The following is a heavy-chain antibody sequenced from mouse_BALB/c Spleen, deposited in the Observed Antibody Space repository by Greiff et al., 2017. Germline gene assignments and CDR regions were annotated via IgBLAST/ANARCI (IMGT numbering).Heavy chain of an antibody. J-gene: IGHJ3*01. CDR1: GYTFTSYY. Sequence: VQLQQSGAELVKPGASVKLSCKASGYTFTSYYMYWVKQRPGQGLEWIGEINPSNGGTNFNEKFKSKATLTVDKSSSTAYMQLSSLTSEDSAVYYCTRSLLRDEAWFAYWGQGTLVTVSA. CDR2: INPSNGGT. CDR3: TRSLLRDEAWFAY. V-gene: IGHV1S81*02. D-gene: IGHD1-2*01.